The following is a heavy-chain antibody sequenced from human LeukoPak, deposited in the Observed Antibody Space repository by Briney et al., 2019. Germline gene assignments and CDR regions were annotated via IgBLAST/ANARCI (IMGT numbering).Heavy chain of an antibody. V-gene: IGHV3-9*01. D-gene: IGHD2-2*01. CDR2: ISWNSGNI. J-gene: IGHJ4*02. CDR3: AKDACSSTSCSNDY. Sequence: GGSLRLSCAASGFTFDDYAMHWVRQAPGKGLEWVSGISWNSGNIDYADSVKGRFAISRDNAKNSLYLQMNSLRAEDTALYYCAKDACSSTSCSNDYWGQGTLVTVSS. CDR1: GFTFDDYA.